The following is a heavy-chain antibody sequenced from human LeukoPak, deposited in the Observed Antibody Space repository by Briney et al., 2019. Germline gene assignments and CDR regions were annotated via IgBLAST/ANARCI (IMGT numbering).Heavy chain of an antibody. Sequence: GGSLRLSCVASGFTFSTSGIHWVRQSPGKGLDWVAVVSSDGSIDYYADSLRGRFTVSRDNSKNTMFLQFNTLRPEDTAVYYCAREGMGTTFSAWFEPWGQGTLVTVSS. CDR3: AREGMGTTFSAWFEP. CDR2: VSSDGSID. CDR1: GFTFSTSG. V-gene: IGHV3-30*03. J-gene: IGHJ5*02. D-gene: IGHD1-7*01.